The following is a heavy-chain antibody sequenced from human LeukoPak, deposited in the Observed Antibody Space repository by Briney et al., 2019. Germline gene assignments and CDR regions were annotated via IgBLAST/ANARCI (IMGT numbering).Heavy chain of an antibody. D-gene: IGHD6-13*01. CDR2: ISYSGIT. J-gene: IGHJ3*01. CDR3: ARAYTSRWYIGAFSL. CDR1: GDSISTASYY. V-gene: IGHV4-39*07. Sequence: SETLSLTCTVSGDSISTASYYWGWIRQPPGKGLAWIGIISYSGITHYSPSLKSRVTVSVDKSKNQFSLKLSSATAADTAVYYCARAYTSRWYIGAFSLWGQGTVVTVSS.